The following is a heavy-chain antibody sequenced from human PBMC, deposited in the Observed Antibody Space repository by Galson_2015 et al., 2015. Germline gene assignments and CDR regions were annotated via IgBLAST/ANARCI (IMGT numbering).Heavy chain of an antibody. CDR1: GGTFSSYA. CDR3: AREGVVVVAATPTYYGMDV. V-gene: IGHV1-69*13. D-gene: IGHD2-15*01. Sequence: SVKVSCKASGGTFSSYAISWVRQAPGQGLEWMGGIIPILGTANYAQKFQGRVTITADESTSTAYMELSSLRSEDTAVYYCAREGVVVVAATPTYYGMDVWGQGTTVTVSS. J-gene: IGHJ6*02. CDR2: IIPILGTA.